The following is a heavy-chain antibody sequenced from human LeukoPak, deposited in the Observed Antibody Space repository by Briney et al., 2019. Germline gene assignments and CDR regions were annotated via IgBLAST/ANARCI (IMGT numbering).Heavy chain of an antibody. CDR3: AKDLQGGGRGYFDY. CDR1: GFTFSSYA. Sequence: GGSLRLSCAASGFTFSSYAMSWVRQAPGKGLEWVSGISGSGGSTYYADSVKGRFTISRDNSKNTLYLQMNSLSAEDTAVYYCAKDLQGGGRGYFDYWGQGTLVTVSS. D-gene: IGHD3-10*01. V-gene: IGHV3-23*01. CDR2: ISGSGGST. J-gene: IGHJ4*02.